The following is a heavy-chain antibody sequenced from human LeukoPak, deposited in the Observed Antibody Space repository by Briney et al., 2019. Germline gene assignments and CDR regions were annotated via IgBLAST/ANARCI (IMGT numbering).Heavy chain of an antibody. CDR3: ARVCRGGDCSEGDY. CDR1: GFTFSSYS. CDR2: ISISSTI. J-gene: IGHJ4*02. V-gene: IGHV3-48*02. D-gene: IGHD2-21*02. Sequence: GGSLRHSCAASGFTFSSYSMNWVRQAPGKGLEWVSYISISSTIYYADSVKGRFTISRDNAKNSLYLQMNSLRDEDTAVYYCARVCRGGDCSEGDYWGQGTLVTVSS.